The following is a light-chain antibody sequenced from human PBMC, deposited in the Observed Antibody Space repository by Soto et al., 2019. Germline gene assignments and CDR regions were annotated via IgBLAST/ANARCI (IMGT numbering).Light chain of an antibody. J-gene: IGKJ5*01. V-gene: IGKV1-9*01. CDR3: QQLNSYPRIT. CDR2: AAS. Sequence: LPQPPSSLSASVGEIVTITCRASQSISSYLNWYQQKPGKAPKLLIYAASTLQSGVPSRFSGSGSGTDFTLTISSLQPEDFATYYCQQLNSYPRITFGQGTRLEIK. CDR1: QSISSY.